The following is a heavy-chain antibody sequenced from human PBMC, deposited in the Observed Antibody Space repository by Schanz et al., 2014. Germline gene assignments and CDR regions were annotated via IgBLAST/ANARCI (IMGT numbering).Heavy chain of an antibody. Sequence: QVQLVQSGAEVKKPGASVKVSCKASGYTFTTYYIHWVRQAPGQGLEWMGIINPSGGSTSYAQKYQGRVTMTRDASTSTVYMELSSLRSEDTAVYYCATEPSRTWFYSVVDLWGQATSVTVS. D-gene: IGHD2-2*01. J-gene: IGHJ6*02. CDR1: GYTFTTYY. V-gene: IGHV1-46*01. CDR2: INPSGGST. CDR3: ATEPSRTWFYSVVDL.